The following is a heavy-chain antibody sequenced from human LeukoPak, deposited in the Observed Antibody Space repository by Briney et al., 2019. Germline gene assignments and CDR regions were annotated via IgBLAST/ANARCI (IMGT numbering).Heavy chain of an antibody. J-gene: IGHJ4*02. V-gene: IGHV3-74*01. CDR1: GFTFTSYW. CDR2: INTDGSSP. CDR3: ARSREPGRDGDY. Sequence: GGSLRLSCAASGFTFTSYWMHWVRQAPGKGLVWVSRINTDGSSPIYADSVKGQFTISRDNAKNTLFLQMNSLRAEDTAVHYCARSREPGRDGDYWGQGTLVTVSS. D-gene: IGHD5-24*01.